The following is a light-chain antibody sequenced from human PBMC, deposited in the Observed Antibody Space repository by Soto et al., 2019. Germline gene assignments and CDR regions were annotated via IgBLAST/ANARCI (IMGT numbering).Light chain of an antibody. J-gene: IGKJ4*01. CDR3: QQYGSSPPRVT. CDR1: QSVSSSY. Sequence: EIVLTQSPGTLSLSPGERATLSCRASQSVSSSYLAWYQQKPGQAPRLLIYGASSRATGIPDRFSGSGSGTDFTLTISRLEPEDFEVYYCQQYGSSPPRVTFGGGTKVEIK. CDR2: GAS. V-gene: IGKV3-20*01.